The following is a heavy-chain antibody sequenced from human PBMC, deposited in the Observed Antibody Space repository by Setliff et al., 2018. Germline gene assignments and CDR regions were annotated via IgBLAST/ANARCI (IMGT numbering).Heavy chain of an antibody. D-gene: IGHD5-12*01. CDR3: VRGPGPSVVVAIPFDH. CDR2: MSPVYGIA. V-gene: IGHV1-18*01. Sequence: ASVKVSCKTSGYAFITCGMSWVRQAPGQGLEWMGWMSPVYGIANYARKFQGRVTLTADTSTTTAYLELASLRDDDTAVYYCVRGPGPSVVVAIPFDHWGQGSLVTVSS. J-gene: IGHJ4*02. CDR1: GYAFITCG.